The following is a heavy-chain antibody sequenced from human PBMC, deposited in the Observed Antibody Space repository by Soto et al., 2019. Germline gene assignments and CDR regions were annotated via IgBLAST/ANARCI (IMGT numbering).Heavy chain of an antibody. CDR2: ISGSGGST. V-gene: IGHV3-23*01. J-gene: IGHJ4*02. D-gene: IGHD3-10*01. CDR1: GFTFSSYA. Sequence: EVQLLESGGGLVQPGGSLRLSCAASGFTFSSYAMSWVRQAPGKGLEWVSAISGSGGSTYYADSVKGRFTISRDNSKNTLYLQMNSLRAEDTAVYYCAILWKIGDTPSDYWGQGTLVTVSS. CDR3: AILWKIGDTPSDY.